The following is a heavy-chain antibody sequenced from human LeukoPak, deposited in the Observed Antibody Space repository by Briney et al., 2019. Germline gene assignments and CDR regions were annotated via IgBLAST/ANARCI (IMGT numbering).Heavy chain of an antibody. V-gene: IGHV1-3*01. CDR1: GYTFTSYA. J-gene: IGHJ3*02. Sequence: ASVKVSCKASGYTFTSYALHWVRQAPGQRLEWMGWINAGNGDTKYSQRFQNRVTITRDTSASTAYMELSSLRSEGTTVYYCARGQYCSSTSCAKDAFNIWGQGTMVTVSS. D-gene: IGHD2-2*01. CDR3: ARGQYCSSTSCAKDAFNI. CDR2: INAGNGDT.